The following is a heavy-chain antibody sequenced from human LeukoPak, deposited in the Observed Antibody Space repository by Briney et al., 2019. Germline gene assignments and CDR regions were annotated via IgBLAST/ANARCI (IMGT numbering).Heavy chain of an antibody. Sequence: SETLSLTCNFSAVSITRHFWSWIRQTPKKGLEWLGYVFSSGSTNYNPSLKSRITISLDTSKHQFSLTLNSVTAADTAVYYCAREYDYWSLGTLVTVSS. CDR3: AREYDY. J-gene: IGHJ4*01. CDR1: AVSITRHF. CDR2: VFSSGST. V-gene: IGHV4-59*11.